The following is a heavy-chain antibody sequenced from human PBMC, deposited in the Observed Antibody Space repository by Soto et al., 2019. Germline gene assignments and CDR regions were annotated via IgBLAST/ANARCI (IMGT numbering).Heavy chain of an antibody. J-gene: IGHJ3*02. CDR3: ARDRGYSSGWYRPGDAFDI. Sequence: GASVKVSCKASGGTFSSYAISWVRQAPGQGLEWMGGIIPIFGTANYAQKFQGRVTITADESTSTAYMELSSLRSEDTAVYYCARDRGYSSGWYRPGDAFDIWGQGTMVTVSS. V-gene: IGHV1-69*13. CDR1: GGTFSSYA. CDR2: IIPIFGTA. D-gene: IGHD6-19*01.